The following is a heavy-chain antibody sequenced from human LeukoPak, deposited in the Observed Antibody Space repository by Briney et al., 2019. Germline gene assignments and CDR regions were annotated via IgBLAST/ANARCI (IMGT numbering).Heavy chain of an antibody. Sequence: SETLSLTCTVSGGSISTYYWSWIRQPPGRGLEWIGYIYYSGITDYSPSLKSRVTISIDTSKKQFSLKLSSVTAADTAVYYCARWEASRVSFDIWGQGTLVTVSS. D-gene: IGHD1-26*01. CDR1: GGSISTYY. CDR2: IYYSGIT. CDR3: ARWEASRVSFDI. J-gene: IGHJ3*02. V-gene: IGHV4-59*01.